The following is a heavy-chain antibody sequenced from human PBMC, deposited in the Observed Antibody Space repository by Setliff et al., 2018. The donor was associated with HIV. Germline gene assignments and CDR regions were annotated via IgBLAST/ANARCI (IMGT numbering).Heavy chain of an antibody. CDR2: MSYTGST. V-gene: IGHV4-39*07. Sequence: SETLSLTCTVSGGSISSGDYYWTWIRQSPGKGLEWIGTMSYTGSTSYNPSLRSRVTISVDTSKNHFSLKMNSVTAADTAVYYCARGPSGYYYYYAMDVWGQGTTVTVSS. J-gene: IGHJ6*02. CDR1: GGSISSGDYY. CDR3: ARGPSGYYYYYAMDV.